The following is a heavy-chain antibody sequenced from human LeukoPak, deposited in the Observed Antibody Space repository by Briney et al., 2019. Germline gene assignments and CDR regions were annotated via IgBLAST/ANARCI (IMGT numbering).Heavy chain of an antibody. CDR1: GFTFSRFA. J-gene: IGHJ4*02. D-gene: IGHD3-22*01. CDR2: ISGSGDST. CDR3: AKGSYYYDSTGYSPAPGD. Sequence: GGSLRLSCAASGFTFSRFAMSWVRQAPGKGLEWVSGISGSGDSTYYADSVKGRFTISRDNSKNTLHLQMNSLRAEDTAVYFCAKGSYYYDSTGYSPAPGDWGQGTLVTVSS. V-gene: IGHV3-23*01.